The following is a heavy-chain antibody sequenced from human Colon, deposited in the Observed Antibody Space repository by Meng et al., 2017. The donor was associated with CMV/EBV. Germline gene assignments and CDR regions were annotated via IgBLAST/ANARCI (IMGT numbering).Heavy chain of an antibody. D-gene: IGHD3-3*01. V-gene: IGHV3-48*03. CDR3: TRDNGGYYSSYSYYGMDV. CDR2: ISISGSTI. Sequence: GESLKISCAASGFTFSSYEMNWVRQAPGKGLEWVSYISISGSTIYYADSVKGRFTISRDNAKNSLYLQMNSLRAEDTAVYYCTRDNGGYYSSYSYYGMDVWGQGTTVTVSS. J-gene: IGHJ6*02. CDR1: GFTFSSYE.